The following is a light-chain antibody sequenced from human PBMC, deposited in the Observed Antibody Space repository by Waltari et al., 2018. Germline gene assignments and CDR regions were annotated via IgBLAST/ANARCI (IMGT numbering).Light chain of an antibody. J-gene: IGLJ3*02. CDR3: NSRDSRGKHWV. V-gene: IGLV3-19*01. CDR1: RVRSYS. Sequence: SSELTQDPAVSVALGHKVRTTCQGERVRSYSASWFQQKPGQAPVLVIIGKNNRPSGIPDRFSGSSSGNTAALVITGAQAEYEAEYYCNSRDSRGKHWVFGGGTKLTVL. CDR2: GKN.